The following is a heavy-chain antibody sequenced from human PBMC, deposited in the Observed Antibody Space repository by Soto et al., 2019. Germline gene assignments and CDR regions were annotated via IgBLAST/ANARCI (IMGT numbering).Heavy chain of an antibody. CDR2: ISASGLET. CDR1: GLIFTKYA. CDR3: AMVRDS. J-gene: IGHJ4*02. D-gene: IGHD2-8*01. Sequence: GGSLRLSCSASGLIFTKYALNWVRQAPGKGLEWVAGISASGLETHYADSVKGRFTTSRDNSKKILYLQMNSLRGDDTAIYYCAMVRDSWGQGTLVTVSS. V-gene: IGHV3-23*01.